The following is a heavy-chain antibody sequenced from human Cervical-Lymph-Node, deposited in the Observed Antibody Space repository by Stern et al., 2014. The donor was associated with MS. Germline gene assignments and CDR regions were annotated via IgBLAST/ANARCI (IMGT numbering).Heavy chain of an antibody. D-gene: IGHD3-3*01. Sequence: QVQLQESGPGLVKPSETLSLTCAVSGGSLSDSDWWSWVRQAPGKGLEWIGEIYHNGGTNYNLSLESRVTISIDKSKNEFSLKVKSVTAADTAVYYCAKNGYYCLDDWGQGTLVTVSS. J-gene: IGHJ4*02. CDR2: IYHNGGT. CDR3: AKNGYYCLDD. V-gene: IGHV4-4*02. CDR1: GGSLSDSDW.